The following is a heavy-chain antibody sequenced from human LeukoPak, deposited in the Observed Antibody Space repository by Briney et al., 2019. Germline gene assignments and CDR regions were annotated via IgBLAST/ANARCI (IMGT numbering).Heavy chain of an antibody. CDR3: ARAGYDSSGYYLS. Sequence: SVKVSCKASGGTFSSYTISWVRQAPGQGLEWMGRIIPILGIANYAQKFQGRVTMTRDTSTSTVYMELSSLRSEDTAVYYCARAGYDSSGYYLSWGQGTLVTVSS. CDR2: IIPILGIA. D-gene: IGHD3-22*01. V-gene: IGHV1-69*02. J-gene: IGHJ5*02. CDR1: GGTFSSYT.